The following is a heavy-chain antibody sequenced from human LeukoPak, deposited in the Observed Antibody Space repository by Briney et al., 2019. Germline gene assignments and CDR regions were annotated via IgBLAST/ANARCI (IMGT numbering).Heavy chain of an antibody. D-gene: IGHD6-13*01. CDR1: GFTFSSYW. CDR3: AREGIAAAGIDY. Sequence: GGSLRLSCAASGFTFSSYWMSWVRQAPGKGLEWLANIKEDGSDKYYVDSVKGRFTISRDNAKNSLYLQMNNLRVEDTAVYYCAREGIAAAGIDYWGQGTLVTVSS. J-gene: IGHJ4*02. CDR2: IKEDGSDK. V-gene: IGHV3-7*01.